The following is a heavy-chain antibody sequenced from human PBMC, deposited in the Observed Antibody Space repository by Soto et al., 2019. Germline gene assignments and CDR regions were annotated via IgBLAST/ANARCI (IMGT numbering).Heavy chain of an antibody. V-gene: IGHV2-5*02. D-gene: IGHD2-21*02. CDR2: IYWDYDN. CDR3: VNSRCCVDCLQSYSAHFYYGLEV. J-gene: IGHJ6*02. Sequence: QITLKESGPTLVKPTQTLTLTCTFSGFSLNTGGLGVGWIRQPPGTALEWLALIYWDYDNRYNPSLKSRLTITRDTSKNQVVLTMTNMEPVDACTYYCVNSRCCVDCLQSYSAHFYYGLEVWGPGTTFTVSS. CDR1: GFSLNTGGLG.